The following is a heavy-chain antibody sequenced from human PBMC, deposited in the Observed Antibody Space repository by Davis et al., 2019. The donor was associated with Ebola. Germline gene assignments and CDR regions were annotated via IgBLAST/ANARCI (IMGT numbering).Heavy chain of an antibody. V-gene: IGHV1-18*01. J-gene: IGHJ5*02. CDR3: ARGGADKRWLQLKSWFDP. CDR1: GGTFSSYA. CDR2: ISAYNGDT. Sequence: AASVKVSCKASGGTFSSYAISWVRQAPGQGLEWMGWISAYNGDTNCAQKLQGRVTMTTDTSTSTAYMELSSLRSEDTAVYYCARGGADKRWLQLKSWFDPWGQGTLVTVSS. D-gene: IGHD5-24*01.